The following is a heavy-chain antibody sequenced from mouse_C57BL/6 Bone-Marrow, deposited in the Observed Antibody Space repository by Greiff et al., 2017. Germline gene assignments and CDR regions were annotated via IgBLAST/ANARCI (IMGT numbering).Heavy chain of an antibody. CDR3: AYDGYYDWYFEV. CDR2: IYPGSGST. J-gene: IGHJ1*03. Sequence: QVQLQQPGAELVKPGASVKMSCKASGYTFTSYWITWVKQRPGQGLEWIGDIYPGSGSTNYNEKFKSKATLTVDTSSSTAYMQLSSLTSEDSAVYYCAYDGYYDWYFEVWGTGTTVTVSS. D-gene: IGHD2-3*01. CDR1: GYTFTSYW. V-gene: IGHV1-55*01.